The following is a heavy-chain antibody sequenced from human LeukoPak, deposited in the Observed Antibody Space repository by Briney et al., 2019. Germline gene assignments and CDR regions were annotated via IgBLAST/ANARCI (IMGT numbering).Heavy chain of an antibody. Sequence: GGSLRLSCVASGVASNTNYMNWVRQAPGKELEWVSITYFGGTTYHADSVKGRFTISRDNSKNTLYLQMNSLRAEDTAVYYCARGLYYDSSCFDYWGQGTLVTVSS. V-gene: IGHV3-53*01. CDR1: GVASNTNY. CDR2: TYFGGTT. J-gene: IGHJ4*02. D-gene: IGHD3-22*01. CDR3: ARGLYYDSSCFDY.